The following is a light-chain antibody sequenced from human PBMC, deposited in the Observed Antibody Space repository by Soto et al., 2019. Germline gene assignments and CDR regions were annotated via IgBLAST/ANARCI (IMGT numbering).Light chain of an antibody. V-gene: IGLV2-14*01. CDR1: SSDVGGYNY. CDR3: SSYTGSSTLYV. CDR2: DVS. J-gene: IGLJ1*01. Sequence: QSVLTQPASVSGSPGQSITISCTGTSSDVGGYNYVSWYQQHPGKAPKLMIYDVSNRPSGVSNRFSGSKSGNTASLTISGLQAEDEADYYCSSYTGSSTLYVFGTVTNATVL.